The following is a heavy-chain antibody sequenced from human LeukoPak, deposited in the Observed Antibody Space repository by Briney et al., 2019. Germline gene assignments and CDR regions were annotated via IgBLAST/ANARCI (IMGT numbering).Heavy chain of an antibody. CDR1: GFTFSSYW. CDR3: AELGITMIGGV. D-gene: IGHD3-10*02. Sequence: PGGSLRLSCVASGFTFSSYWMHWVRQAPGKGLEWVSYISSSGSTIYYADSVKGRFTISRDNAKNSLYLQMSSLRAEDTAVYYCAELGITMIGGVWGKGTTVTISS. V-gene: IGHV3-48*04. CDR2: ISSSGSTI. J-gene: IGHJ6*04.